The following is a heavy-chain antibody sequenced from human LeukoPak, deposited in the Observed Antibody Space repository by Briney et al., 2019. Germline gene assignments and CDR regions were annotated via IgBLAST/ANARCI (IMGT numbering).Heavy chain of an antibody. CDR3: ARGKVPAAKDYYGMDV. V-gene: IGHV3-7*01. D-gene: IGHD2-2*01. CDR2: IKQDGSEK. CDR1: GFTFSSYS. Sequence: QSGGCLRLSCAASGFTFSSYSMNWVRQAPGKGLEWVANIKQDGSEKYYVDSVKGRFTISRDNAKNSLYLQMNSLRAEDTAVYYCARGKVPAAKDYYGMDVWGQGTTVTVSS. J-gene: IGHJ6*02.